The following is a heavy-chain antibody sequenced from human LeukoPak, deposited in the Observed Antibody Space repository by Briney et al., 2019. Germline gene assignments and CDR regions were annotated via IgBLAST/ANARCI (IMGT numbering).Heavy chain of an antibody. Sequence: ASVKVSCKASGYTFASYAMNWVRQAPGQGLEWMGWINTNTGNPTYAQGFTGRFVFSSDTSVSTAYLQISSLKAEDTAVYYCAREGSSSPKPNYYYYYMDVWGKGTTVTVSS. D-gene: IGHD6-6*01. J-gene: IGHJ6*03. CDR1: GYTFASYA. V-gene: IGHV7-4-1*02. CDR2: INTNTGNP. CDR3: AREGSSSPKPNYYYYYMDV.